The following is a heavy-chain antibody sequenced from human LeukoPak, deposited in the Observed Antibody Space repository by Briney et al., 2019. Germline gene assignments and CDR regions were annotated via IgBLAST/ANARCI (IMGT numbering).Heavy chain of an antibody. CDR3: ARRCATSLLPSFYYYMDV. V-gene: IGHV1-2*02. D-gene: IGHD2-21*01. Sequence: ASVKVSCKASGYTFTGYYMHWVRQALGQRLEWMRWINPNSGGTNYAQKFQGSVTMTRDTSISTAYMELSRLRSDDTAVYYCARRCATSLLPSFYYYMDVWGKGTTVTISS. CDR1: GYTFTGYY. J-gene: IGHJ6*03. CDR2: INPNSGGT.